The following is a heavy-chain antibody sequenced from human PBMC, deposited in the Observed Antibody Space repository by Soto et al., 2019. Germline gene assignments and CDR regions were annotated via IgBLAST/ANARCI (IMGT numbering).Heavy chain of an antibody. CDR1: GGTFSSYA. CDR2: IIPIFGTA. J-gene: IGHJ5*02. CDR3: ASTVIGGGGWNWFDP. D-gene: IGHD3-16*01. Sequence: QVQLVQSGAEVKKPGSSVKVSCKASGGTFSSYAISWVRQAPGQGLEWMGGIIPIFGTANYAQKFQGRVTIAEDESTSTAYKEMSSLRSEDTAVYYCASTVIGGGGWNWFDPWGQGTLVTVSS. V-gene: IGHV1-69*01.